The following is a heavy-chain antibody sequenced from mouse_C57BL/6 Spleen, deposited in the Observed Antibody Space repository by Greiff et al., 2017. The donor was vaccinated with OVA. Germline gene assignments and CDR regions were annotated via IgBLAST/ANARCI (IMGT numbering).Heavy chain of an antibody. CDR3: ARQVKGMDY. CDR2: ISSGGSYT. V-gene: IGHV5-6*01. CDR1: GFTFSSYG. Sequence: EVKVVESGGDLVKPGGSLKLSCAASGFTFSSYGMSWVRQTPDKRLEWVATISSGGSYTYYPDSVKGRFTISRDNAKNTQYLQMSSLKSEDTAMYYCARQVKGMDYWGQGTSVTVSS. D-gene: IGHD2-13*01. J-gene: IGHJ4*01.